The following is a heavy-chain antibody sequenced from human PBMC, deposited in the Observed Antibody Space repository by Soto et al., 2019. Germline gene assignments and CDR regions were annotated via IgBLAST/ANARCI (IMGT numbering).Heavy chain of an antibody. D-gene: IGHD2-8*02. Sequence: SETLSLTCTVSDGYINDHFWSWIRQPEGKGLEWIGHIYMSGTTTYNPSLKSRVTMSVDTPRNQFSLPVSSVTAAETAAYYCARITGGSPDFWGQGALVTVS. CDR3: ARITGGSPDF. V-gene: IGHV4-4*07. J-gene: IGHJ4*02. CDR2: IYMSGTT. CDR1: DGYINDHF.